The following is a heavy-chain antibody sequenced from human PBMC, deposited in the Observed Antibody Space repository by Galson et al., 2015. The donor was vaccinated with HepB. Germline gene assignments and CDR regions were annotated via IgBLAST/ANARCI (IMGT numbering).Heavy chain of an antibody. CDR3: ARYEGYDILTGYSSWFDP. Sequence: SVKVSCKASGGTFSSYAISWVRQAPGQGLEWMGGIIPILGIANYAQKFQGRDTITADKSTSTAYMELSSLRSEDTAVYYCARYEGYDILTGYSSWFDPWGQGTLVTVSS. D-gene: IGHD3-9*01. CDR2: IIPILGIA. CDR1: GGTFSSYA. J-gene: IGHJ5*02. V-gene: IGHV1-69*10.